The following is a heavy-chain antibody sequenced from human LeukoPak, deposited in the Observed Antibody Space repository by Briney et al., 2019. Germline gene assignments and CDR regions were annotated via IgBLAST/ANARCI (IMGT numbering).Heavy chain of an antibody. J-gene: IGHJ3*01. CDR1: GGSISNSTYY. V-gene: IGHV4-39*01. D-gene: IGHD6-19*01. CDR2: IFYRGST. Sequence: SDTLSLTCTVSGGSISNSTYYWGWVRQPPGKGLEWIGSIFYRGSTYYTPSLKSRVTISVDTSKNQFSLKLSSVTAADTAMYFCGRNWVADSFDFWGQGTMVTVSS. CDR3: GRNWVADSFDF.